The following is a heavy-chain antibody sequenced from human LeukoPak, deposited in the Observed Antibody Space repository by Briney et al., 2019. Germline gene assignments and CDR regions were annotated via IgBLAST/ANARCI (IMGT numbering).Heavy chain of an antibody. CDR2: FDPEDGET. J-gene: IGHJ4*02. V-gene: IGHV1-24*01. D-gene: IGHD3-22*01. CDR1: GYTLTELS. CDR3: ATGGGGYYDSSGYYYLDY. Sequence: GASVKVPCKVPGYTLTELSMHWVRQAPGKGLEWMGGFDPEDGETIYAQKFQGRVTMTEDTSTDTAYMELSSLRSEDTAVYYCATGGGGYYDSSGYYYLDYWGQGTLVTVSS.